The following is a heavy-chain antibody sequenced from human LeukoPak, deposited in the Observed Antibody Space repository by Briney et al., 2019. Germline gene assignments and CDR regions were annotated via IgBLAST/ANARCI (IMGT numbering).Heavy chain of an antibody. D-gene: IGHD1-1*01. J-gene: IGHJ5*01. V-gene: IGHV3-30-3*01. CDR1: GFTFIDYP. CDR2: MSYNGNNK. Sequence: GRSLRLSCAASGFTFIDYPIHWARQAPGKGLEWMAVMSYNGNNKYYADSVKGRFTISRDNSKTTLYLQMDRLGPGDTAVYYCARGASGTFSWFDSWGQGTLVTVSS. CDR3: ARGASGTFSWFDS.